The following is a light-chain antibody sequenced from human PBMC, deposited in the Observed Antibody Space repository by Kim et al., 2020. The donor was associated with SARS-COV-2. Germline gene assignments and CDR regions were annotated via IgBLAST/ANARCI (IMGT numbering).Light chain of an antibody. CDR2: GAS. CDR3: QQYNDWPPLT. V-gene: IGKV3D-15*01. CDR1: QSVSSD. J-gene: IGKJ4*01. Sequence: EIVMTQSPATLSVSPGERATLSCRASQSVSSDLAWYQQKPGQAPRLLIYGASIRAPGIPGRFSGSGSGTEFTLTISSVQSEDFVVYYCQQYNDWPPLTFGGGTKVDIK.